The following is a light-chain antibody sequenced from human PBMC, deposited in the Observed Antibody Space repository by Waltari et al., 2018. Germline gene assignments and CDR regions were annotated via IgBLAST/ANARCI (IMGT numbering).Light chain of an antibody. CDR2: DAS. J-gene: IGKJ4*01. CDR3: HQRTYWPLT. V-gene: IGKV3-11*01. CDR1: QDIGDY. Sequence: EIVLTQPPATLSLSPGERAPLSCRASQDIGDYLAWYQQKPGQAPRLLIYDASNRATGIPARFSGSGSETDFTLTISSLEPEDFAVYYCHQRTYWPLTFGGGTKVQIK.